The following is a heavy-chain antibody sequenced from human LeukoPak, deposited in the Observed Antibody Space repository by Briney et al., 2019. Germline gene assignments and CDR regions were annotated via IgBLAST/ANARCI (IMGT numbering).Heavy chain of an antibody. V-gene: IGHV4-59*08. CDR2: IYYSGST. CDR1: GGSTSSYY. D-gene: IGHD1-26*01. Sequence: ASETLSLTCTVSGGSTSSYYWSWIRQPPGKGLEWIGYIYYSGSTNYNPSLKSRVTISVDTSKNQFSLKLSSVTAADTAVYYCARGMGGNPWGQGTLVTVSS. J-gene: IGHJ5*02. CDR3: ARGMGGNP.